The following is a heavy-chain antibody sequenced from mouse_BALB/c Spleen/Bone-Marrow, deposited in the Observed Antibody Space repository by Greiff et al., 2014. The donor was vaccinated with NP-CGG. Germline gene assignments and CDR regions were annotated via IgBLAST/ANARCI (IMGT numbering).Heavy chain of an antibody. D-gene: IGHD2-1*01. V-gene: IGHV1-7*01. J-gene: IGHJ4*01. CDR2: INPSTGYT. CDR3: ARGNPLYAMDY. Sequence: VQLQQSGAELAKPGASVKMSSKASGYTFTSYWMHWVKQRPGQGLEWIGYINPSTGYTDYNQKFNDKATLTADKSSSTAYMQLSSLTSKDSAVYYCARGNPLYAMDYWGQGTSVTVSS. CDR1: GYTFTSYW.